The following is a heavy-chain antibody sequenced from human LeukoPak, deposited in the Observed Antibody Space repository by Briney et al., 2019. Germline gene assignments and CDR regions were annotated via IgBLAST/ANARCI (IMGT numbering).Heavy chain of an antibody. CDR2: ISSSSSSTI. D-gene: IGHD6-6*01. CDR1: GFTFNSYN. V-gene: IGHV3-48*02. Sequence: GGSLRLSCAASGFTFNSYNMNWVRQAPGKGLEWVSYISSSSSSTIYYADSVKGRFTTSRDSAKTSLFLQMNSLRDEDTAVYYCARAYSSSSGRDAFDSWGLGTLVTVSS. CDR3: ARAYSSSSGRDAFDS. J-gene: IGHJ3*02.